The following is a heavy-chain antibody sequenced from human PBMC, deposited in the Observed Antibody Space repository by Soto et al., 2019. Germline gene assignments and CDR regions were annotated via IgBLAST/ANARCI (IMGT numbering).Heavy chain of an antibody. CDR1: VFTFSNYW. CDR3: ARGKRTRNGGRMDV. CDR2: INTDGTIT. D-gene: IGHD7-27*01. Sequence: VGSLRLSCASSVFTFSNYWMHCVRHSPGKGLVWVSRINTDGTITHYAASVKGRFTISRDNAKNTLYLQMNSLRAEDTAVFYCARGKRTRNGGRMDVWGQGTTVIVSS. J-gene: IGHJ6*01. V-gene: IGHV3-74*01.